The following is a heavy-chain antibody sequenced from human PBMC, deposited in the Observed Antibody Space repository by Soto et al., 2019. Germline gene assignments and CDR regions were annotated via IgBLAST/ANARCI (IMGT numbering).Heavy chain of an antibody. D-gene: IGHD2-15*01. V-gene: IGHV4-34*01. J-gene: IGHJ6*03. CDR1: GGSFSGYY. CDR3: ARGSTLRSVVVVAATTQFYYYYYMDV. Sequence: SETLSLTCAVYGGSFSGYYWSWIRQPPGKGQEWIGEINHSGSTNYNPSLKSRVTISVDTSKNQFSLKLSSVTAADTAVYYCARGSTLRSVVVVAATTQFYYYYYMDVWGKGTTVTVSS. CDR2: INHSGST.